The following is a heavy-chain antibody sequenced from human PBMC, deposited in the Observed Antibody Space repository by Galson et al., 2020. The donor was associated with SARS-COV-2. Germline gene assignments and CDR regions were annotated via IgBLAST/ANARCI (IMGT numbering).Heavy chain of an antibody. D-gene: IGHD6-6*01. Sequence: GGSLRLSCAASGFTFSNYAMHWVRQAPGKGLDWVAIISFDGSNKYNEESVKGRFTISRDRSKNTLYLQMNSLRTEDTAVYYCARETADSSSSYFDYWGQGTLVTVSS. V-gene: IGHV3-30*17. CDR2: ISFDGSNK. CDR3: ARETADSSSSYFDY. J-gene: IGHJ4*02. CDR1: GFTFSNYA.